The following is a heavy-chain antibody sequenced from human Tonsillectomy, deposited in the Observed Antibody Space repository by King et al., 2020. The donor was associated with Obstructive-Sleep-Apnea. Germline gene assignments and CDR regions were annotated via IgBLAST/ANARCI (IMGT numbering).Heavy chain of an antibody. CDR1: GGSISSYY. Sequence: QLQESGPGLVKPSETMSLTCTVSGGSISSYYWSWIRQPPGEGLEWIGYFYYSGSTIYNPSLKSRVTISGDTSKNQFSLKLRSGTAADTAVYYCAREPYYYGMDVWGQGTTVTVSS. J-gene: IGHJ6*02. CDR2: FYYSGST. V-gene: IGHV4-59*01. CDR3: AREPYYYGMDV.